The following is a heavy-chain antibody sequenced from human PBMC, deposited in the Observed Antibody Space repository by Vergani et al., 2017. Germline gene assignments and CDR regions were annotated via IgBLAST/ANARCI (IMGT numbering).Heavy chain of an antibody. CDR1: GFSLSTSGVG. CDR3: AHASYSSSANWFDP. V-gene: IGHV2-5*01. CDR2: IYWNDDK. J-gene: IGHJ5*02. D-gene: IGHD6-6*01. Sequence: QITLKESGPTLVKPTQTLTLTCTFSGFSLSTSGVGVGWIRQPPGKALEWLALIYWNDDKRYSPSLKSRLTITKDTSKNQVVLTMTNMDPVDTATYYCAHASYSSSANWFDPWGQGTLVTVSS.